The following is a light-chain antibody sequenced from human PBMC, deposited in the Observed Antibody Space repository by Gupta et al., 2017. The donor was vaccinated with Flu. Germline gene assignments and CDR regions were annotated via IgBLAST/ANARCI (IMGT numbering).Light chain of an antibody. J-gene: IGKJ1*01. CDR2: KAS. CDR1: QSISSW. CDR3: QQYNSYSRT. Sequence: PSTLSASVGDRVTITCRASQSISSWLAWYQQKPGKAPKLLIYKASSLESGVPSRFSGSGSGTEYTLTISSLQPDDFATYYCQQYNSYSRTFGRGTKVEI. V-gene: IGKV1-5*03.